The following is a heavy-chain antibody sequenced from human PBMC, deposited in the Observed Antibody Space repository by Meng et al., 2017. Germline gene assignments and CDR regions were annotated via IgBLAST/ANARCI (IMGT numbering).Heavy chain of an antibody. CDR1: GFSLSTSGMC. D-gene: IGHD3-10*01. Sequence: SGPTLVKPTQTLTLTCTFSGFSLSTSGMCVSWVRQPPGKALEWLALIDWDDDKYYSTSLKTRLTISKDTSKNQVVLTMTNMDPADTATYYCARIGPGGSGSYYKRYYYYGMDVWGQGTTVTVSS. CDR3: ARIGPGGSGSYYKRYYYYGMDV. J-gene: IGHJ6*02. CDR2: IDWDDDK. V-gene: IGHV2-70*20.